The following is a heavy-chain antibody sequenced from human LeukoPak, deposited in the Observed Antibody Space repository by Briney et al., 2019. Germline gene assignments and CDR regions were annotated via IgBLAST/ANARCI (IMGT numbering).Heavy chain of an antibody. V-gene: IGHV4-39*01. CDR2: IYYTGST. D-gene: IGHD6-6*01. CDR3: ARHTSSSMDY. Sequence: SETLSLTCSVPGGSISSSSYFWGWIRQPPGNGLEWIGSIYYTGSTYYNPSLKSRVTISVDTSKNQFSLNLSSVTAADTAVYYCARHTSSSMDYWGQGTLVTVSS. CDR1: GGSISSSSYF. J-gene: IGHJ4*02.